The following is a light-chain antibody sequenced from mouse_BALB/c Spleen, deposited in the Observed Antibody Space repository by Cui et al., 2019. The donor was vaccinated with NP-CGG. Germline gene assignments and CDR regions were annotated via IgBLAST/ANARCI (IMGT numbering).Light chain of an antibody. V-gene: IGLV1*01. CDR2: GTN. CDR3: ALWYSNHWV. J-gene: IGLJ1*01. CDR1: TGTVTTSNY. Sequence: QAVVTQVSALTTSPGETVTLTCRSSTGTVTTSNYANWVQEKPDHLFTGLIGGTNNRAPGVPARFSGSLIGDKAALTITGAQTEDDAIYFCALWYSNHWVFGGGTKLTVL.